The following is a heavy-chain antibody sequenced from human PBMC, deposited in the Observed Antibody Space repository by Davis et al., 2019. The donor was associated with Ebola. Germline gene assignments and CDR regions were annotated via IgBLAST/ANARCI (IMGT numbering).Heavy chain of an antibody. Sequence: PGGSLRLSCAASRFTFSSYWMSWVRQAPGKGLEWVANIKQDGSEKYYVDSVKGRFTISRDNAKNSLYLQMNSLRAEDTAVYYCARVVTMVQGVIPYYYYGMDVWGQGTTVTVSS. CDR3: ARVVTMVQGVIPYYYYGMDV. D-gene: IGHD3-10*01. J-gene: IGHJ6*02. CDR2: IKQDGSEK. V-gene: IGHV3-7*01. CDR1: RFTFSSYW.